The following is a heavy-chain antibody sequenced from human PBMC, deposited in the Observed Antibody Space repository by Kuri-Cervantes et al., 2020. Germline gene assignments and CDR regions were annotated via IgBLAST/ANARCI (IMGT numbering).Heavy chain of an antibody. V-gene: IGHV4-31*03. Sequence: SETLSLTCTVSGGSISSGGYYWSWIRQHPGKSLEWIGYIYYSGSTYSNPSLKSRVTLSVDTSKNQFSLKLSSVTAADTAVYYRARVFGRRRSGTFDYWGQGTLVTVSS. J-gene: IGHJ4*02. CDR1: GGSISSGGYY. D-gene: IGHD1-7*01. CDR2: IYYSGST. CDR3: ARVFGRRRSGTFDY.